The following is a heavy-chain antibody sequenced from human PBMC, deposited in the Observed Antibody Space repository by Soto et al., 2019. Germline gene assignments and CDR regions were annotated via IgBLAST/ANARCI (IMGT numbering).Heavy chain of an antibody. Sequence: GWSLRLSCAASGFTFSNYDMNWVRQAPGKELECVSYISIGISRIFYADSVKGRFTISRDNAKNSLYLQMNSLPAEATAVYYCAKDMAHYYYYGMDVWGQGTTVTVSS. V-gene: IGHV3-48*01. CDR2: ISIGISRI. D-gene: IGHD3-10*01. CDR3: AKDMAHYYYYGMDV. J-gene: IGHJ6*02. CDR1: GFTFSNYD.